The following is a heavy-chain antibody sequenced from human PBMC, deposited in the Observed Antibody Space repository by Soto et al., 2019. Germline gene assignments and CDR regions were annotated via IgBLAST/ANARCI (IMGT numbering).Heavy chain of an antibody. D-gene: IGHD6-13*01. CDR3: ARDSAAGLRNWFDP. CDR1: GYTFTSCG. V-gene: IGHV1-18*01. CDR2: ISAYNGNT. Sequence: GASVKVSCKASGYTFTSCGISWVRQAPGQGLEWMGWISAYNGNTNYAQKLQGRVTMTTDTSTSTAYMELRSLRSDDTAVYYCARDSAAGLRNWFDPWGQGTLVTVSS. J-gene: IGHJ5*02.